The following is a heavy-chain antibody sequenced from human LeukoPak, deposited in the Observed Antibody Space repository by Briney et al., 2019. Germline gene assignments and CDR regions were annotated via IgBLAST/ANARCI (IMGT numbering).Heavy chain of an antibody. V-gene: IGHV4-34*01. CDR1: GGSFSGYY. CDR3: ARVELAARHWCDP. Sequence: PSETLSLTCAVYGGSFSGYYWSWIRQPPGKGLEWIGEINHSGSTNYNPSLKSRVTISVDTSKNLFSLKLSSVTAADTAVYYCARVELAARHWCDPWGQGTLLTVSS. J-gene: IGHJ5*02. CDR2: INHSGST. D-gene: IGHD6-6*01.